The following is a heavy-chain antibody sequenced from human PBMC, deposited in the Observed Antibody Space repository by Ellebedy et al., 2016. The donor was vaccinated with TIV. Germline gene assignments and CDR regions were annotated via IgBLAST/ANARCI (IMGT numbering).Heavy chain of an antibody. J-gene: IGHJ4*02. CDR2: IKPKSGGT. Sequence: AASVKVSCKASGYTFTGYYMHWVRQAPGQGLEWMGWIKPKSGGTNYAQKFQGRVTMNRDTYISTAYMELSRLRSDDTAVYYCAREKGGKYYFDYWGQGTLVTVSS. CDR1: GYTFTGYY. CDR3: AREKGGKYYFDY. V-gene: IGHV1-2*02.